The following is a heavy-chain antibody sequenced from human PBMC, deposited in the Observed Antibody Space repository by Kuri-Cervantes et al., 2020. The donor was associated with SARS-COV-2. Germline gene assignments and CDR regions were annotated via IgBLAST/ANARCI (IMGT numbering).Heavy chain of an antibody. CDR3: ARRPSYDGTGVYYYYMDV. CDR2: VDHNGNG. V-gene: IGHV4-59*08. Sequence: SETLSLTCNVSGSSMSSNFWSWIRQPPGKGLEWIGYVDHNGNGNYNPSLKSRVTMAVDMSKNQFSMRLISVTAAGTAVYYCARRPSYDGTGVYYYYMDVWGQGTTVTVSS. D-gene: IGHD1-7*01. CDR1: GSSMSSNF. J-gene: IGHJ6*03.